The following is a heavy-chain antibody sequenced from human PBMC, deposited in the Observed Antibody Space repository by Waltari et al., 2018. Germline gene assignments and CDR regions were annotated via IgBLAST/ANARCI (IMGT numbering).Heavy chain of an antibody. CDR1: GYSISSGYY. D-gene: IGHD6-19*01. J-gene: IGHJ4*02. V-gene: IGHV4-38-2*01. CDR2: IYLSGSN. CDR3: ARPPPRRIAVAGTDY. Sequence: QVQLQESGPGLVKHSETMSLTCAVSGYSISSGYYWGWIRQPPGKGLEWIGVIYLSGSNYYDPSLKSRVAISVDPSKNQFSPKLSSVPAADTAVYYCARPPPRRIAVAGTDYWGQGTLVTVSS.